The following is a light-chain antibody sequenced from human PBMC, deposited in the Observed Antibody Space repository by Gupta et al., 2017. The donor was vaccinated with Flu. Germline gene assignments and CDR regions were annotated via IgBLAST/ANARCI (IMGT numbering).Light chain of an antibody. CDR3: QQSSNWPPLT. Sequence: EIVLTQSPATLSLSSGYRATLSCRASQSVSSYLAWYQQKPGQAPRLLIYDASNRATGIPARFSGSESGTDFTINISSLEPEDFAVYYCQQSSNWPPLTFGGGTKVEIK. V-gene: IGKV3-11*01. J-gene: IGKJ4*01. CDR1: QSVSSY. CDR2: DAS.